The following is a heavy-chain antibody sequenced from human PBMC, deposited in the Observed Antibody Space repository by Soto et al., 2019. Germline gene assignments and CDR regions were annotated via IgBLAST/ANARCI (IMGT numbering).Heavy chain of an antibody. J-gene: IGHJ5*02. CDR1: GGPVSSYI. CDR3: ARGHMGWFDP. V-gene: IGHV4-59*02. Sequence: TSETLSLTCTVCGGPVSSYIWSWIRQPPGKGLEWIGYIYYSGETNSNPSLKSRVTMSVDTSKHQFSLRLNSVTAADSAVYYCARGHMGWFDPWGLGTLVTVSS. D-gene: IGHD3-16*01. CDR2: IYYSGET.